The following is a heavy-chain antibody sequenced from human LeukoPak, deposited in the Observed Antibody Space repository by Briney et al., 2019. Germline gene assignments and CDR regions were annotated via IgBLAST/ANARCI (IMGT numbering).Heavy chain of an antibody. D-gene: IGHD3-16*02. J-gene: IGHJ4*02. CDR2: INTDGTSA. Sequence: GGSLRLSCAASGFTFNTFWMHWVRQAPGEGLEWVSRINTDGTSANYADSVKGRFTISRDNAMNTLYLQMNSLRAEDTAVYYCARLSSVPYWGQGTLVTVSS. CDR1: GFTFNTFW. CDR3: ARLSSVPY. V-gene: IGHV3-74*01.